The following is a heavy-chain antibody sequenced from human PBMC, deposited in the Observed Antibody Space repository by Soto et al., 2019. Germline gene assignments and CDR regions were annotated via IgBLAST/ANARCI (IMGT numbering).Heavy chain of an antibody. CDR3: ARVERGTVTTVVDAFDI. CDR2: IYYSGST. D-gene: IGHD1-1*01. CDR1: GGSISSGDYY. J-gene: IGHJ3*02. V-gene: IGHV4-30-4*01. Sequence: SETLSLTCTVSGGSISSGDYYWSWIRQPPGKGLEWIGYIYYSGSTYYNPSLKSRVTISVDTSKNQFSLKLSSVTAADTALYYCARVERGTVTTVVDAFDIWGPGTMVTVSS.